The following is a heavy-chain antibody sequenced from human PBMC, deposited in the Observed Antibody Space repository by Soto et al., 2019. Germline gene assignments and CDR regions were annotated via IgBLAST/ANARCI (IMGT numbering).Heavy chain of an antibody. CDR3: ARALEGDYGGKHWFDP. CDR2: MNPNSGNT. Sequence: QVQLVQSGAEVKKPGASVKVSCKASGYTFTSYDINWVRQATGQGLEWMGWMNPNSGNTGYAQKFQGRVTMTRNTSISTAYMELSSVRSEDTAVYYCARALEGDYGGKHWFDPWGQGTLVTVSS. D-gene: IGHD4-17*01. CDR1: GYTFTSYD. J-gene: IGHJ5*02. V-gene: IGHV1-8*01.